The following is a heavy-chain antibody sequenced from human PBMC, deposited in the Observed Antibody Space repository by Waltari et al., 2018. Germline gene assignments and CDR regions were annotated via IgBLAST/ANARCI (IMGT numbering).Heavy chain of an antibody. CDR3: ARGEDGDYGLVQH. CDR2: SSSRRSTI. Sequence: EVQLVESGGGLVQPGGSLRLSCAASGFTFSSYSMNWVRQAPGKGLGWVSYSSSRRSTIYYADSGKGRFTSSRDNAKNSLYLQMNSLRAEDTAVYYCARGEDGDYGLVQHWGQGTLVTVSS. CDR1: GFTFSSYS. D-gene: IGHD4-17*01. J-gene: IGHJ1*01. V-gene: IGHV3-48*04.